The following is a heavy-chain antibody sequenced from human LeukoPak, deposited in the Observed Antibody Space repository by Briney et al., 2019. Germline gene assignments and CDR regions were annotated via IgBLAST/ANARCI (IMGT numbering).Heavy chain of an antibody. V-gene: IGHV4-59*08. Sequence: PSETLSLTCTVSGGSISTYYWNWIRQPPGKGLEWIGYIYHSGSTNYNPSLKSRVTISVDTSKNQFSLKLSSVTAADTAVYYCARRYCSGGSCYYFDYWGQGTLVTVSS. D-gene: IGHD2-15*01. CDR1: GGSISTYY. CDR2: IYHSGST. J-gene: IGHJ4*02. CDR3: ARRYCSGGSCYYFDY.